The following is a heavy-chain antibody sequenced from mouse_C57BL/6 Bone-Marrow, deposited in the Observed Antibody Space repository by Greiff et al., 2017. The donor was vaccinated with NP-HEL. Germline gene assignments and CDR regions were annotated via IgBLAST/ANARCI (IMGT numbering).Heavy chain of an antibody. J-gene: IGHJ4*01. V-gene: IGHV1-39*01. CDR2: INPNYGTT. CDR3: ARIRLLRSPYAMDY. Sequence: QLVESGPELVKPGASVKISCKASGYSFTDYNMNWVKQSNGKSLEWIGVINPNYGTTSYNQKFKGKATLTVDQSSSTAYMQLNSLTSEDSAVYYCARIRLLRSPYAMDYWGQGTSVTVSS. CDR1: GYSFTDYN. D-gene: IGHD1-1*01.